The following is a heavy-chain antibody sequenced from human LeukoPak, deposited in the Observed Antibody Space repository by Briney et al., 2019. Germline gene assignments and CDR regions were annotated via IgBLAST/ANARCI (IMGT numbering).Heavy chain of an antibody. D-gene: IGHD3-22*01. CDR1: GFTFSDHY. CDR2: ISSSSSYI. Sequence: GGSLRLSCAASGFTFSDHYMNWVRQAPGKGLEWVSSISSSSSYIYYADSVKGRFTISRDNAKNSLYLQMNSLRAEDTAVYYCARDDYYDSSGYLFDYWGQGTLVTVSS. J-gene: IGHJ4*02. V-gene: IGHV3-21*01. CDR3: ARDDYYDSSGYLFDY.